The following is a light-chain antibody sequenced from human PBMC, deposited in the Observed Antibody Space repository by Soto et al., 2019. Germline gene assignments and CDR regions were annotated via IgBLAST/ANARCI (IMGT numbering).Light chain of an antibody. CDR2: EVS. CDR1: SSDVGGYNY. CDR3: SSYTSGSTRV. Sequence: QSALTQPASVSGSPGQSITISCTGTSSDVGGYNYVSWYQQHPGNAPKRMIYEVSNRPSGVFNRFSGSKSGNTASLTISGLQAEDEADYYFSSYTSGSTRVFGGGTQLTVL. J-gene: IGLJ3*02. V-gene: IGLV2-14*01.